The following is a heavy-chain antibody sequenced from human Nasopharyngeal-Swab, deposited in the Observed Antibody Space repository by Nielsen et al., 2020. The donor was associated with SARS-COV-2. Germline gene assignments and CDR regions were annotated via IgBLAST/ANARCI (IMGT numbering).Heavy chain of an antibody. CDR1: GFTFSSYG. CDR2: IWYDGSNK. D-gene: IGHD5-12*01. Sequence: GGSLRLSCAASGFTFSSYGMHWVRQAPGKGLEWVAVIWYDGSNKYYADSVKGRFTISRDNSKKTLYLQMNSLRAEDTAVYYCARGSPKRYSGYDFPSFDYWGQGTLVTVSS. CDR3: ARGSPKRYSGYDFPSFDY. J-gene: IGHJ4*02. V-gene: IGHV3-33*01.